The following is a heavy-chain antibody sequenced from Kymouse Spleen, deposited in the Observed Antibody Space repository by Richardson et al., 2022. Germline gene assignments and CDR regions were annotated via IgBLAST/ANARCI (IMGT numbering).Heavy chain of an antibody. CDR2: IYYSGST. D-gene: IGHD3-9*01. CDR1: GGSISSSSYY. Sequence: QLQLQESGPGLVKPSETLSLTCTVSGGSISSSSYYWGWIRQPPGKGLEWIGSIYYSGSTYYNPSLKSRVTISVDTSKNQFSLKLSSVTAADTAVYYCARHHDILTGYYRYYYYYGMDVWGQGTTVTVSS. CDR3: ARHHDILTGYYRYYYYYGMDV. J-gene: IGHJ6*02. V-gene: IGHV4-39*01.